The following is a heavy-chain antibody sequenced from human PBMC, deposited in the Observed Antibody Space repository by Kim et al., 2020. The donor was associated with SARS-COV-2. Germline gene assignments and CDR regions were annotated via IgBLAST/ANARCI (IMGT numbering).Heavy chain of an antibody. CDR1: GCSISSCSYY. V-gene: IGHV4-39*01. J-gene: IGHJ4*02. D-gene: IGHD3-3*01. CDR2: IYYSWST. Sequence: SETLSLTCTVSGCSISSCSYYWGWMRQPPGKGLEWIGSIYYSWSTYYNPSIKSRVTISVDTSKNQFSLKLSSVTAADTAVYYCASHPITIFGVATQSYDYWGQGTLVTVSS. CDR3: ASHPITIFGVATQSYDY.